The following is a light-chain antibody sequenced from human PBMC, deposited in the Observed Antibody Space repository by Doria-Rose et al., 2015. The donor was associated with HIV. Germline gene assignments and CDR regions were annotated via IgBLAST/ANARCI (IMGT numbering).Light chain of an antibody. J-gene: IGKJ3*01. CDR1: LSLLYTSKNY. V-gene: IGKV4-1*01. CDR2: WAS. CDR3: QQYYDTPS. Sequence: DIRVTQPPESLGMSLGERATLNCKSNLSLLYTSKNYLAWYQQKPGQPPKLLIYWASTRQSGVPARFSGSGSGTDFTLTISSLEAEDVAVYYCQQYYDTPSFGPGTTVDIK.